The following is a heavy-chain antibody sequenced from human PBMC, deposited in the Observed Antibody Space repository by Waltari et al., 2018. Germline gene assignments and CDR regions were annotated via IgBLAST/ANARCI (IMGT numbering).Heavy chain of an antibody. CDR3: ARDPARRADY. J-gene: IGHJ4*02. V-gene: IGHV3-7*01. CDR2: IKPDGSQT. CDR1: GFTLGNYW. Sequence: EVQLVESGGGLVQPGGSLGLSCVASGFTLGNYWMHWVRQAPGKGLEWVAHIKPDGSQTDYVDSVKGRFAISRDNARNSLYLQMNSLRADDTAIYYCARDPARRADYWGQGTLVTVSS.